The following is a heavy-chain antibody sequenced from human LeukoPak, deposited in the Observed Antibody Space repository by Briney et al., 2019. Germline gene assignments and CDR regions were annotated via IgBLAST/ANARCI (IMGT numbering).Heavy chain of an antibody. CDR1: GFTFSRYG. J-gene: IGHJ4*02. CDR3: AKDGGSESYAFAY. Sequence: PGGSLRLSCAASGFTFSRYGFHWVRQAPGKGLEWVAFISDSGGDKWYADSVKGRLTISRDKSKNTVNLQMSSLRVEDTALYYCAKDGGSESYAFAYWGQGTRFTVSS. CDR2: ISDSGGDK. D-gene: IGHD3-10*01. V-gene: IGHV3-30*02.